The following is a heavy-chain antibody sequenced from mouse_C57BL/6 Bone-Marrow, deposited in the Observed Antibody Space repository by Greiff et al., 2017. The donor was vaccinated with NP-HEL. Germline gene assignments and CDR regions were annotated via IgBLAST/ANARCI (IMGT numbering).Heavy chain of an antibody. D-gene: IGHD2-4*01. Sequence: VQLQQPGAELVKPGASVKMSCKASGYTFTSYWITWVKQRPGQGLEWIGDIYPGSGSTNYNEKFKSKATLTVDPSSSTAYMQLSSLTSEDSAVYYCARRTIYYDYDGRSLDYWGQGTTLTVSS. V-gene: IGHV1-55*01. CDR2: IYPGSGST. CDR1: GYTFTSYW. J-gene: IGHJ2*01. CDR3: ARRTIYYDYDGRSLDY.